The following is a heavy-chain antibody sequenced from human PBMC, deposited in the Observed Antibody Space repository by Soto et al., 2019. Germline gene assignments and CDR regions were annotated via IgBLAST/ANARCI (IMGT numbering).Heavy chain of an antibody. CDR3: ARGPSRGYCSGGSCYSDY. J-gene: IGHJ4*02. CDR1: GGTFSNYA. V-gene: IGHV1-69*01. D-gene: IGHD2-15*01. CDR2: IIPIFGTA. Sequence: QVQLVESWAEVKKPGSSVKVSCKASGGTFSNYAISWVRQAPGPGLEWVGGIIPIFGTANYAQKFQGRVTITADESTSTAYMELSSLRSEDTAVYYCARGPSRGYCSGGSCYSDYWGQGTLVTVSS.